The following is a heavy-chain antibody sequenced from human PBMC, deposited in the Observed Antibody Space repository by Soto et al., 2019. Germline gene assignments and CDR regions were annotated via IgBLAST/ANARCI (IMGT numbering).Heavy chain of an antibody. D-gene: IGHD6-19*01. V-gene: IGHV4-4*02. Sequence: QVQLQESGPGLVKPSGTLSLTCAVSGASMTSSHWWSWVRQPPGKGLEWIGEIYHTGSANYKPSLESRVTISVDQSKIRFSLILTSVTAADTATYYCARRTTGSGWYPMFDTWGQGALVTVSS. CDR2: IYHTGSA. J-gene: IGHJ5*02. CDR1: GASMTSSHW. CDR3: ARRTTGSGWYPMFDT.